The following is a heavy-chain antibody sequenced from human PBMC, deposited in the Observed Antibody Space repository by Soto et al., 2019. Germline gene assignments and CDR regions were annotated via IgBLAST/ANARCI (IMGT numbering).Heavy chain of an antibody. D-gene: IGHD2-21*02. Sequence: SETLCPTCTPSGASTSGNFCCCIRQPPGKGLEWIGYMYNTGSTVYNPSFKSRVTISVDTSKNQFSLKLNSVTAADTAVYYCARDLWGYCGTDCYPLDVWGQGTTVT. V-gene: IGHV4-59*01. CDR3: ARDLWGYCGTDCYPLDV. CDR2: MYNTGST. CDR1: GASTSGNF. J-gene: IGHJ6*02.